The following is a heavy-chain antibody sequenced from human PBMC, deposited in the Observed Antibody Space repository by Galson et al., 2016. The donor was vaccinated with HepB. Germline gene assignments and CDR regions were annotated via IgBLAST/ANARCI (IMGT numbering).Heavy chain of an antibody. CDR1: GFSFSTSG. Sequence: LRLSCAASGFSFSTSGMSWVRQTPGRGLEWLSGITGSGTTTHYADSVKGRFTISRDNSKNTLYLYMNSLRAEDTAVYYCAREFGNSGSFVFDYWGQGTLVTVSS. CDR2: ITGSGTTT. CDR3: AREFGNSGSFVFDY. J-gene: IGHJ4*02. D-gene: IGHD1-26*01. V-gene: IGHV3-23*01.